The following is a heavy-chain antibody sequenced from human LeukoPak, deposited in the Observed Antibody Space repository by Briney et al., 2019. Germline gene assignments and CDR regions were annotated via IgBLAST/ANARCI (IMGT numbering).Heavy chain of an antibody. CDR1: GFTFSSYS. J-gene: IGHJ4*02. D-gene: IGHD5-18*01. CDR2: IKQDGSEK. CDR3: ARDVAAPAAIMGIQLWPELDY. V-gene: IGHV3-7*04. Sequence: GGSLRLSCAASGFTFSSYSLSWVRQAPGKGLEWVANIKQDGSEKYYVDSVKGRFTISRDNAKNSLCLQMNSLRAEDTAVYYCARDVAAPAAIMGIQLWPELDYWGQGTLVIVSS.